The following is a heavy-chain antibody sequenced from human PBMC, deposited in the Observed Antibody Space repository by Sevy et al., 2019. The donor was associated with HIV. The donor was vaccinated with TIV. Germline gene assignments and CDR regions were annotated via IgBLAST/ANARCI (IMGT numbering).Heavy chain of an antibody. V-gene: IGHV1-69*13. CDR1: GRTFSNYA. CDR3: ARSFSWYASFDS. Sequence: ASVKVSCKASGRTFSNYAINWVRQGPGQGLEWMGGIIPMFGTANYVQKFQGRVTITADESTKTAYMELSSLRSEDTAVYYCARSFSWYASFDSWGQGTLVTVSS. J-gene: IGHJ4*02. D-gene: IGHD6-13*01. CDR2: IIPMFGTA.